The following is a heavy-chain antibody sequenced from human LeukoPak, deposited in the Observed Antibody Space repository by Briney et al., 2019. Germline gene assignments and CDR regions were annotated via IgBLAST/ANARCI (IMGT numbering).Heavy chain of an antibody. V-gene: IGHV3-30*03. J-gene: IGHJ4*02. CDR1: GFTFSGYA. CDR2: VSSDGRDK. D-gene: IGHD5/OR15-5a*01. Sequence: GGSLRLSCAASGFTFSGYAIHWVRQAPGKGLEWVAVVSSDGRDKHHADSVKGRFTISRDNSKNTLYLQTNSLRAEDAAVYYCARDLRRFAAYYFDYWGQGTLVTVSS. CDR3: ARDLRRFAAYYFDY.